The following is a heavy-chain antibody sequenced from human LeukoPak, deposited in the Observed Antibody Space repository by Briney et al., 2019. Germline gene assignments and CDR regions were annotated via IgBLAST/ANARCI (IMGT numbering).Heavy chain of an antibody. D-gene: IGHD3-10*01. CDR1: GFTFSSYA. V-gene: IGHV3-23*01. Sequence: GGSLRLSCAASGFTFSSYAMSWVRQAPGKGLEWVSAISGSGGSTYYADSVKGRFTISRDNSKNTLYLQMNSLRAEDTAVYYCAKHSPPRITMVRGVIRADAFDIWGQGTMVTVSS. CDR3: AKHSPPRITMVRGVIRADAFDI. J-gene: IGHJ3*02. CDR2: ISGSGGST.